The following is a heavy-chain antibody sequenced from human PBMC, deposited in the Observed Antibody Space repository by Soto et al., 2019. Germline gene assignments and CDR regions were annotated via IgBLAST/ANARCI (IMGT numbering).Heavy chain of an antibody. CDR1: GGTFSSYA. V-gene: IGHV1-69*13. D-gene: IGHD4-17*01. J-gene: IGHJ6*02. CDR2: IIPIFGTA. Sequence: ASVKVSCKASGGTFSSYAISWVRQAPGQGLEWMGGIIPIFGTANYAQKFQGRVTITADESTSTAYMGLSSLRSEDTAVYYCALSTDLNYYYGMDVWGQGTTVTVSS. CDR3: ALSTDLNYYYGMDV.